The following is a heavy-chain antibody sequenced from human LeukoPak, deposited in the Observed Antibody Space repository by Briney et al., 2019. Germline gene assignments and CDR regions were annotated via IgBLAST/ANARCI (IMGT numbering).Heavy chain of an antibody. CDR1: GDSVSSNSVT. CDR3: ARRLTQYDCFDP. Sequence: SQTLSLTCAISGDSVSSNSVTWNWIRQSPSRGLQWLGRTYYRSTWYNDYAVSVRGRITVNPDTSKNQFSLHLNSVTPEDTAVYYCARRLTQYDCFDPWGQGILVTVSS. V-gene: IGHV6-1*01. J-gene: IGHJ5*02. CDR2: TYYRSTWYN. D-gene: IGHD2-2*01.